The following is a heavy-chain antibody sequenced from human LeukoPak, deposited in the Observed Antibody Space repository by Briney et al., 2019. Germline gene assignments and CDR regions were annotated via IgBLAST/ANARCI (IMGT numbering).Heavy chain of an antibody. J-gene: IGHJ6*03. CDR1: GGSISSYY. V-gene: IGHV4-4*07. D-gene: IGHD3-3*01. CDR3: ARVAVFGVVSSDYYYYYMDV. Sequence: SETLSLTCTVSGGSISSYYWSWIRQPAGKGLKWIGRIYSSGSTNYNPSLKSRVTMSVDTSKNQFSLRLSSVTAADTAVYYCARVAVFGVVSSDYYYYYMDVWGKGTTVTVSS. CDR2: IYSSGST.